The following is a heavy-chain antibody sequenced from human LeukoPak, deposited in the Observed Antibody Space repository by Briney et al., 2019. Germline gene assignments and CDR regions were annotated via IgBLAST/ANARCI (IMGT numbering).Heavy chain of an antibody. J-gene: IGHJ4*02. CDR3: ARDMFGIAAAGTDY. Sequence: GGSLRLSCAASGFTFSSYSMNWVRQAPGKGLEWVSSISSSSYIYYADSVKGRFTISRDNAKNSLYLQMNSLRAEDTAVYYCARDMFGIAAAGTDYWGQGTLVTVSS. V-gene: IGHV3-21*01. CDR2: ISSSSYI. D-gene: IGHD6-13*01. CDR1: GFTFSSYS.